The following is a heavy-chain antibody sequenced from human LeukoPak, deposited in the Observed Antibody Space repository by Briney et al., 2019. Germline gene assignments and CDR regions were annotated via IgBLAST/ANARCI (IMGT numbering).Heavy chain of an antibody. V-gene: IGHV3-53*01. D-gene: IGHD6-13*01. Sequence: PGGSLRLSCAASGFTVSSNYMSWVRQAPGKGLEWVSVIYSGGSTYYADSVKGRFTISRDNSKNTLYLQMSSLRAEDTAVYYCARDDIAAAGGVGEGAFDIWGQGTMVTVSS. CDR3: ARDDIAAAGGVGEGAFDI. CDR2: IYSGGST. J-gene: IGHJ3*02. CDR1: GFTVSSNY.